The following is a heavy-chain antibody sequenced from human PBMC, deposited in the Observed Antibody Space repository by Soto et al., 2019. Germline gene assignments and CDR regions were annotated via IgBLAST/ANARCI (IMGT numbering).Heavy chain of an antibody. Sequence: PSETLSLTCTVSGGSISSYYWSWIRQPPGKGLEWIGYIYYSGSTNYNPSLKSRVTISVDTSKNQFSLKLSSVTAADTAVYYCARLWDGDYPYYYYGMDVWGQGTTVTVSS. D-gene: IGHD4-17*01. CDR3: ARLWDGDYPYYYYGMDV. CDR2: IYYSGST. J-gene: IGHJ6*02. CDR1: GGSISSYY. V-gene: IGHV4-59*01.